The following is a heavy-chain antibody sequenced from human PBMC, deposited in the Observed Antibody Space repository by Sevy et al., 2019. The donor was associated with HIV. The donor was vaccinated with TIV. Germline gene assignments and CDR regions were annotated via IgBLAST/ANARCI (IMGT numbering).Heavy chain of an antibody. Sequence: SETLSLTCTVSGGSISSYYWSWIRQPAGKGLEWIGRIYTSGSTNYNPSLKSRVTMSVDTSKNQFSLKLSSVTAADTVVYYCARGSEAITYYDFWSGAPNWFDPWGQGTLVTVSS. V-gene: IGHV4-4*07. D-gene: IGHD3-3*01. J-gene: IGHJ5*02. CDR2: IYTSGST. CDR1: GGSISSYY. CDR3: ARGSEAITYYDFWSGAPNWFDP.